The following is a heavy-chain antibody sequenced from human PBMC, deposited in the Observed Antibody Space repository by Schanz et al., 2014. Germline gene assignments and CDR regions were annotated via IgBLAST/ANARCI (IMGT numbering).Heavy chain of an antibody. V-gene: IGHV3-23*01. CDR3: ARKVVATIGDYYDN. CDR1: GFTFSSYA. D-gene: IGHD5-12*01. J-gene: IGHJ4*02. CDR2: ISGSGGST. Sequence: EVQLLESGGGLVQPGGSLRLSCAASGFTFSSYAMSWVRQAPGKGLEWVSAISGSGGSTYYADSVKGRFTISRDNSKNTLYLQMNSLRPEDTAVYYCARKVVATIGDYYDNWGQGTLVIVSS.